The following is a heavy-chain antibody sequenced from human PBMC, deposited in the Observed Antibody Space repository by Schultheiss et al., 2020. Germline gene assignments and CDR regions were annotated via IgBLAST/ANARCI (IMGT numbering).Heavy chain of an antibody. Sequence: GGSLRLSCKGSGYSFTSYWIGWVRQMPGKGLEWMGIIYPGDSDTRYSPSFQGQVTISADKSISTAYLQWSSLKASDTAMYYCARRKGTRALGERGRYSNYYYGMDVWDQGTTVTVSS. D-gene: IGHD4-11*01. V-gene: IGHV5-51*01. CDR1: GYSFTSYW. CDR3: ARRKGTRALGERGRYSNYYYGMDV. CDR2: IYPGDSDT. J-gene: IGHJ6*02.